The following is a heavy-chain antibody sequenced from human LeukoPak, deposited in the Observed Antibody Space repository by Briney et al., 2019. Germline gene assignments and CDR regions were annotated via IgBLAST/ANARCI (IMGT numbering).Heavy chain of an antibody. CDR2: ISGSGDNT. J-gene: IGHJ3*02. CDR3: AMGGLLWFGEFGAFDI. Sequence: GGTLRLSCAASGFTFSSYGMTWVRQAPGKGLEWVSTISGSGDNTYYADSVKGRFTISRDNSKNTLYLQMNSLRAEDTAVYYCAMGGLLWFGEFGAFDIWGQGTMVTVSS. D-gene: IGHD3-10*01. CDR1: GFTFSSYG. V-gene: IGHV3-23*01.